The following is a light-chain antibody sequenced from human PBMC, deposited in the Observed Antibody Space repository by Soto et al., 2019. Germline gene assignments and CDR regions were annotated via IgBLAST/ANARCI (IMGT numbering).Light chain of an antibody. CDR3: QQYGNSPIT. CDR2: GAF. V-gene: IGKV3-20*01. J-gene: IGKJ5*01. CDR1: QSVSSSY. Sequence: LGDRATLSCRASQSVSSSYLAWYQQKPGQAPRLLIYGAFSRATGIPDRFSGSGSGTDFTLTITRLESEDFAVYYCQQYGNSPITFGQGTRLEI.